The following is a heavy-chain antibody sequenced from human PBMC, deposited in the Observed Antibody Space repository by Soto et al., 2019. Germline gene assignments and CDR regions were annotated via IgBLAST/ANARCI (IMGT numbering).Heavy chain of an antibody. CDR2: ISWNSGSM. CDR3: ANVPGDSVTYSGMDV. J-gene: IGHJ6*02. CDR1: GFTFDDYA. D-gene: IGHD4-17*01. Sequence: PGGSLRLSCAASGFTFDDYAMHWVRQAPGKGLEWVSGISWNSGSMGYADSVKGRFTISRDNAKNSLDLQMNSLRAEDTALYYCANVPGDSVTYSGMDVWGQGTTVTVSS. V-gene: IGHV3-9*01.